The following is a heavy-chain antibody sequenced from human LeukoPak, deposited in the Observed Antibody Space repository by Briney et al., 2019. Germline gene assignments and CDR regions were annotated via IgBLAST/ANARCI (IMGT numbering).Heavy chain of an antibody. D-gene: IGHD3-22*01. CDR2: IYTSGST. Sequence: PSETLSLTCTVSGGSLSSYYWSWIRQPAGKGLEWIGRIYTSGSTNYNPSLKSRVTMSVDTSKNQFSLKLSSVTAADTAVYYCARVRRNYDSPDDAFDIWGQGTMVTVSS. V-gene: IGHV4-4*07. CDR1: GGSLSSYY. CDR3: ARVRRNYDSPDDAFDI. J-gene: IGHJ3*02.